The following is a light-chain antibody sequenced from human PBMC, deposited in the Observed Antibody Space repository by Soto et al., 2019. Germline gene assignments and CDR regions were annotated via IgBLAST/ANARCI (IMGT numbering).Light chain of an antibody. CDR2: DAS. CDR1: QSIGAS. V-gene: IGKV1-5*01. Sequence: DIQMTQSPSTLSASVGDRVTITCRATQSIGASLAWYQQQPGKGPKLLIYDASTLETGVPTRFSGSGSGTELTVTISSLQPDDFASYYCQQYTSYPYTFGQGTKLMI. CDR3: QQYTSYPYT. J-gene: IGKJ2*01.